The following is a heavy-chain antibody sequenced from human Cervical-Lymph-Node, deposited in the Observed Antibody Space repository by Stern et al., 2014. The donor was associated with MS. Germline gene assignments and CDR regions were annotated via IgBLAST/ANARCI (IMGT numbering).Heavy chain of an antibody. V-gene: IGHV1-8*01. CDR2: INPKNGHT. CDR3: TTSQGAF. CDR1: GYTFSNYD. D-gene: IGHD3-16*01. J-gene: IGHJ4*02. Sequence: QLVQSGAEAKKPGASVRVSCKASGYTFSNYDIHWVRQATGQGLEWVGWINPKNGHTGSTQKFQGRVTLTANNSISEAYMDLINLRSEDTAVYYCTTSQGAFWGQGTLVTVSS.